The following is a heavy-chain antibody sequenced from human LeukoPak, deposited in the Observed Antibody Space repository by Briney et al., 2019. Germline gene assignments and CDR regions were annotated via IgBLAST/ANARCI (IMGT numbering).Heavy chain of an antibody. D-gene: IGHD5-18*01. V-gene: IGHV3-23*01. CDR3: GKDDGSYGLDH. CDR1: GFIFPSYA. Sequence: GGSLRLSCAASGFIFPSYAMNWVRQAPGEGLQWVSALSGNGVKTYYVDAVKGRFTISRDNSKNTLYYQKSSLRAEDTAVYYCGKDDGSYGLDHWGQGTLVTVSS. J-gene: IGHJ5*02. CDR2: LSGNGVKT.